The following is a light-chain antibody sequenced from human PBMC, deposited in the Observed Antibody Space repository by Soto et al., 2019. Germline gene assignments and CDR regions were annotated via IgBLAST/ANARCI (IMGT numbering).Light chain of an antibody. Sequence: QPASVSESPGQSITISCTGTSSDVGGYNFVSWYQHHPGKVPKLMIYDVSNRPSGVSNRFSGSKSGNTASLTISGLQAEDEADYYCSSYTSSSTVLFGGGTKLTVL. CDR3: SSYTSSSTVL. CDR1: SSDVGGYNF. V-gene: IGLV2-14*03. CDR2: DVS. J-gene: IGLJ2*01.